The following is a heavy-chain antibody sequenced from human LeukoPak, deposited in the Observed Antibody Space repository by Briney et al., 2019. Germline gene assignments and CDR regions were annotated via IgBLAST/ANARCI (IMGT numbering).Heavy chain of an antibody. CDR3: ATRVSTSRSFDY. Sequence: GGSLRLSCALTGFIVSNNYMTWVRQAPGKGLEWVSVIYSGGSTYYADSVKGRFTISRDNSKNTLYLQMNSLRAEDTAVYYCATRVSTSRSFDYWGQGTLVTVSS. CDR1: GFIVSNNY. CDR2: IYSGGST. V-gene: IGHV3-53*01. J-gene: IGHJ4*02.